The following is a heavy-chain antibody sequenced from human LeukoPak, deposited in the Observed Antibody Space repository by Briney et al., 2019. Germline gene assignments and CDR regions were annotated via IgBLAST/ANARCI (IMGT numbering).Heavy chain of an antibody. CDR3: ARAISSGDFDY. V-gene: IGHV3-21*01. CDR2: ISSSSSYI. J-gene: IGHJ4*02. CDR1: GFPFSSYA. Sequence: GGSLRLSCAASGFPFSSYAMNWVRQAPGKGLEWVSSISSSSSYIYYADSVKGRFTISRDNAKNSLYLQMNSLRAEDTAVYYCARAISSGDFDYWGQGTLVTVSS. D-gene: IGHD6-19*01.